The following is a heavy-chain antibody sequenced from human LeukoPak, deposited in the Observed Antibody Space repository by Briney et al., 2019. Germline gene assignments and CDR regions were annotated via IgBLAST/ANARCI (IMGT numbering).Heavy chain of an antibody. CDR3: ARGPTHGGTFFEN. CDR2: IYASGAT. CDR1: GGSISSNY. D-gene: IGHD1-1*01. J-gene: IGHJ4*01. Sequence: SETLSLTCAVSGGSISSNYWNWVRQPAGKGLEWIGRIYASGATLYNPSLKSRVTMSVDASENHFSLKLTPVTAADTAIYYCARGPTHGGTFFENWGQGILVTVSS. V-gene: IGHV4-4*07.